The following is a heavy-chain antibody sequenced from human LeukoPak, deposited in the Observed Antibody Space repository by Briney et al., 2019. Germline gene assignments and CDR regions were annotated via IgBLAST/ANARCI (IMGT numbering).Heavy chain of an antibody. V-gene: IGHV3-21*01. CDR3: ARAGWFGELLRPGDY. CDR1: GFTFSSYS. Sequence: GGSLRLSCAASGFTFSSYSMNWVRQAPGKGLEWVSSISSSSSYIYYADSVKGRFTISRDNAKNSLYLQMNSLRAEDTAVYYCARAGWFGELLRPGDYWGQGTLVTVSS. D-gene: IGHD3-10*01. CDR2: ISSSSSYI. J-gene: IGHJ4*02.